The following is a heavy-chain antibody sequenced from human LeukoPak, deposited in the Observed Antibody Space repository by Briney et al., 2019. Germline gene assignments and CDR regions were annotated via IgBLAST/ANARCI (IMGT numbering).Heavy chain of an antibody. J-gene: IGHJ4*02. CDR2: IYYSGST. V-gene: IGHV4-59*01. CDR1: GGSISSYY. Sequence: SETLSLTCTVSGGSISSYYWSWIRQPPGKGLEWIGYIYYSGSTNYNPSLKSRVTISVDTSKNQFSLKLSSVTAADTAVYYCASGDDILTGYFDYWGQGTLVTVSS. D-gene: IGHD3-9*01. CDR3: ASGDDILTGYFDY.